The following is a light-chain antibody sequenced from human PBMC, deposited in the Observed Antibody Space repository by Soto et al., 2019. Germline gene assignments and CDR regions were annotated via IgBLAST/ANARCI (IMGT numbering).Light chain of an antibody. CDR2: SSS. J-gene: IGKJ1*01. CDR3: QQGFSMPRT. V-gene: IGKV1-39*01. Sequence: DVPMTQSPSSLSASVGDRVTITCRTSQNIYIFLNWYKQKPGKAPKVPIYSSSTLQSGVPSRFSGSGSGTYFTLTISGLQPEDFANYYCQQGFSMPRTFGQGTKVEIK. CDR1: QNIYIF.